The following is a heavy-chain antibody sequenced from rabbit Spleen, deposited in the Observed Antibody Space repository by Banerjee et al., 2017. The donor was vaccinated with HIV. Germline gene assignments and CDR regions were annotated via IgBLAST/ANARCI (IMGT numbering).Heavy chain of an antibody. CDR3: ARVGGVGVYGYATL. D-gene: IGHD6-1*01. V-gene: IGHV1S7*01. Sequence: QLVESGGGLVQPEGSLTLTCTASGFSFSSSYYMTWVRQAPGKGLEWIGLTEPVFGTTYYASWVNGRFTISSHNAQNTLYLQLKSLTAADSATYFCARVGGVGVYGYATLWGPGTLVTVS. J-gene: IGHJ4*01. CDR1: GFSFSSSYY. CDR2: TEPVFGTT.